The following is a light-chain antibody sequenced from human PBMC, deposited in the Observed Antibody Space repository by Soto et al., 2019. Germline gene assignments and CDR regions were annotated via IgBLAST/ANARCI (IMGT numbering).Light chain of an antibody. V-gene: IGKV3-20*01. J-gene: IGKJ4*01. CDR2: GPC. Sequence: EIVLTQSPGILSLSPGERATLSCRASQSVDSVYLACSQQNTGQPPSRLIYGPCSRAADIPHRLSGSGSARDFTLTISRMEPEDFAVYYCQKYGSSPPLSFGGGTKVDIK. CDR3: QKYGSSPPLS. CDR1: QSVDSVY.